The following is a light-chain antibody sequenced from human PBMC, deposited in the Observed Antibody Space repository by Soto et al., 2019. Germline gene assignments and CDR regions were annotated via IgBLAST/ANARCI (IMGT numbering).Light chain of an antibody. CDR3: QQYGSSPRT. CDR2: KAS. J-gene: IGKJ1*01. Sequence: DIQMTQSPSTLSRSVGDRVTIICRASQTISSWLAWYQQKPGKAPKXLIYKASTLKSGVPSRFSGSGSGTDFTLTISRLQPEDFKVYYCQQYGSSPRTFGQGTKVDIK. V-gene: IGKV1-5*03. CDR1: QTISSW.